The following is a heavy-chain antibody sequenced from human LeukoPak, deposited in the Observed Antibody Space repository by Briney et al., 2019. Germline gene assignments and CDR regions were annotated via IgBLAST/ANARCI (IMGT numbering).Heavy chain of an antibody. V-gene: IGHV6-1*01. D-gene: IGHD1-26*01. CDR1: GDSVSRNSAA. J-gene: IGHJ4*02. Sequence: SQTLSLTCAISGDSVSRNSAAWSWIRQSPSRGLEWLGRTYYRSRWYIDYAVGVKSRININPDTSKNQLSLQLKSVTPEDTAVYYCARDPGGSYFDYWGQGTLVTVSS. CDR3: ARDPGGSYFDY. CDR2: TYYRSRWYI.